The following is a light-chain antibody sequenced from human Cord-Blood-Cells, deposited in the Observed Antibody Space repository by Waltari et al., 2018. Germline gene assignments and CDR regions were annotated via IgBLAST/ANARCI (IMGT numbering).Light chain of an antibody. V-gene: IGKV1-5*01. Sequence: DIQMTQSPSSLSASVGDRVTITCRASQSISSWLAWYQQKPGKAPKLLIYDASSLESGVPSRFSGSASGTEFTLTISILQPDYFTTYYCQQYNSYWTFGQGTKVEIK. J-gene: IGKJ1*01. CDR1: QSISSW. CDR3: QQYNSYWT. CDR2: DAS.